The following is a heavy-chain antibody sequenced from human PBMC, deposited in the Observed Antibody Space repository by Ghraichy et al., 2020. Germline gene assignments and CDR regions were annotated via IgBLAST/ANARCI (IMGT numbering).Heavy chain of an antibody. J-gene: IGHJ6*02. CDR1: GFIFSSYW. V-gene: IGHV3-74*01. D-gene: IGHD2-8*01. CDR2: INSDGRNT. Sequence: LSLTCAASGFIFSSYWMHWVRQAPGRGLVWVSHINSDGRNTNYADSVKGRFTISRDNAKNTLYLQMNSLRAEDTAVYYCTREYTNGYDLTSSYYYYYYGLDVWGRGTTDTVSS. CDR3: TREYTNGYDLTSSYYYYYYGLDV.